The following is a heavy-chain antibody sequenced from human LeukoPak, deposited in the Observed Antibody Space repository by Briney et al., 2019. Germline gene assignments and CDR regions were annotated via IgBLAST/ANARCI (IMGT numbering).Heavy chain of an antibody. J-gene: IGHJ4*02. Sequence: PGGSLRLSCAASGFTFSSYGMHWVCQAPGKGLEWVTFIWFDGSDKYYADSVKGRFTISRDNSKNTLYLRMNSLRAEDTAVYYCACDYGGNSGVDYRGQGTLVTVSS. CDR3: ACDYGGNSGVDY. V-gene: IGHV3-30*02. D-gene: IGHD4-23*01. CDR1: GFTFSSYG. CDR2: IWFDGSDK.